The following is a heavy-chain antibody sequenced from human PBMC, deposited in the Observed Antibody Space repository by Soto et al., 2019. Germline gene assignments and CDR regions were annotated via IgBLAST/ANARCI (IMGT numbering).Heavy chain of an antibody. Sequence: QEQLQQWGAGLLKPSETLSLTCAVYGGFVSSGNYYWSWIRQPPGKGLEWIGEMSHRGGTHFNPSLKSRVTISVDTSKNQFSLKMSSVPAADTALYYCARVERGTATTVVDAFDIWGPGTMVTVSS. CDR1: GGFVSSGNYY. J-gene: IGHJ3*02. CDR2: MSHRGGT. CDR3: ARVERGTATTVVDAFDI. D-gene: IGHD1-1*01. V-gene: IGHV4-34*01.